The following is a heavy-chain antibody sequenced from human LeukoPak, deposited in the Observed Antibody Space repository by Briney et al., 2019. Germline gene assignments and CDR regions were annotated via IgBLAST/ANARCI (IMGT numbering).Heavy chain of an antibody. Sequence: GESLKISCQASGYTFTNFWIGWVRQMPGKGLEWMGIIYPGDSDIKYSPSFQGQVTISADRSISTAYLQWSSLKASDTAVYYCAIRYSGSYNDYWGQGTLVTVSS. V-gene: IGHV5-51*01. CDR3: AIRYSGSYNDY. CDR1: GYTFTNFW. CDR2: IYPGDSDI. J-gene: IGHJ4*02. D-gene: IGHD1-26*01.